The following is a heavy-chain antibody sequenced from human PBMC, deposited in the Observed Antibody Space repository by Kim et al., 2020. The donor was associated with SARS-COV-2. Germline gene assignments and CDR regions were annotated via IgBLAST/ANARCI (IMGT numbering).Heavy chain of an antibody. V-gene: IGHV4-39*01. CDR2: IYYSGST. CDR3: ARHHYSSGWYVASDY. Sequence: SETLSLTCTVSGGSISSSSYYWGWIRQPPGKGLEWIGSIYYSGSTYYNPSLKSRVTISVDTSKNQFSLKLSSVTAADTAVYYCARHHYSSGWYVASDYWGQGTLVTVSS. J-gene: IGHJ4*02. CDR1: GGSISSSSYY. D-gene: IGHD6-19*01.